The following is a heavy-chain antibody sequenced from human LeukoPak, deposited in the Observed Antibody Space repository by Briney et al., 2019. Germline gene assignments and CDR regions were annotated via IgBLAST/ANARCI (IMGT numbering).Heavy chain of an antibody. D-gene: IGHD6-19*01. CDR1: GYTFTGYY. Sequence: APVRVSCKASGYTFTGYYMHWVRQAPGQGLEWMGWINPNSGGTNYAQRFQGRVTMTRDTSISTAYMELSRLRSDDTAVYYCATSSGWSHYYYYYYMDVWGKGTTVTISS. J-gene: IGHJ6*03. CDR2: INPNSGGT. CDR3: ATSSGWSHYYYYYYMDV. V-gene: IGHV1-2*02.